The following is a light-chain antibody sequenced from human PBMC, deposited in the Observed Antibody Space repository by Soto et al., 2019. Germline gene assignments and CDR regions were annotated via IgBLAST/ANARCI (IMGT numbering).Light chain of an antibody. Sequence: QSALTQPASVSGSLGESISISCTGNSSDVGGSNYVSWYQQFPGKAPKLMISDVTNRPSGVSNRFSGSKSGNTASLTISGLQAEDEADYYCGSYTSSNSNVFGTGTKVTV. CDR2: DVT. V-gene: IGLV2-14*01. J-gene: IGLJ1*01. CDR3: GSYTSSNSNV. CDR1: SSDVGGSNY.